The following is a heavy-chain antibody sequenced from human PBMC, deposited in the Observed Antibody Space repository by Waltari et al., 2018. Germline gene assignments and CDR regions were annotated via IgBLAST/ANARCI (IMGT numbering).Heavy chain of an antibody. CDR3: AKHQTFGWDDYFDL. V-gene: IGHV3-20*04. D-gene: IGHD1-1*01. CDR1: GFTFGAYG. CDR2: INWNSDNR. Sequence: EVQLVESGGGVVGPGGALRVDCAVYGFTFGAYGLRWVRQALGKGLEWVSGINWNSDNRGYGDSVKGRFTISRDNAKNSLYLQMKTLRAEDTALYYCAKHQTFGWDDYFDLWGRGTLVTVSA. J-gene: IGHJ2*01.